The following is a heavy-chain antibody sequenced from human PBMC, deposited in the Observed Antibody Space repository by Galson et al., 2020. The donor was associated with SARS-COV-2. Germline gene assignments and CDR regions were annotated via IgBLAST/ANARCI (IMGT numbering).Heavy chain of an antibody. D-gene: IGHD2-2*03. V-gene: IGHV4-30-4*07. CDR1: GGSISSGGYS. CDR2: IYYSGST. CDR3: ARVEIVVVPAAASLGYYYYMDV. Sequence: SETLSLTCAVSGGSISSGGYSWSWIRQPPGKGLEWIGYIYYSGSTYYNPSLKSRVTISVDTSKNQFSLKLSSVTAADTVVYYCARVEIVVVPAAASLGYYYYMDVWGKGTTVTISS. J-gene: IGHJ6*03.